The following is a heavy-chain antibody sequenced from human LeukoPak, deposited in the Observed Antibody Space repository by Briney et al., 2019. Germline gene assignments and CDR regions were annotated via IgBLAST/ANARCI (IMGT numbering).Heavy chain of an antibody. CDR1: GFTFSNYA. V-gene: IGHV3-23*01. Sequence: GGSLRLSCAAPGFTFSNYAMSWVRQAPGKGLEWVSGISGSGGATYYADSVKGRFTISRDNSKNTLYLQMNSLRAEDTAVYYCAKDLSAVGTTGFDSWGQGTRVTVSS. D-gene: IGHD1-26*01. CDR3: AKDLSAVGTTGFDS. CDR2: ISGSGGAT. J-gene: IGHJ4*02.